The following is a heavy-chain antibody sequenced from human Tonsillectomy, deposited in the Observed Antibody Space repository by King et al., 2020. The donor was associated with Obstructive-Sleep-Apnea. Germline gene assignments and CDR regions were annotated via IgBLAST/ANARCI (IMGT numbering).Heavy chain of an antibody. J-gene: IGHJ3*02. V-gene: IGHV1-2*04. D-gene: IGHD6-19*01. CDR1: GYTFTGYY. CDR2: INPNSGGT. CDR3: AREGTVGYSXGLXAFDI. Sequence: QLVQSGAEVKKPGASVKVSCKASGYTFTGYYMHWVRQAPGQGLEWMGWINPNSGGTNYAQKFQGWVTMTRDTSISTAYMELSRLRSDDTAVYYCAREGTVGYSXGLXAFDIWGQGTMVTVSS.